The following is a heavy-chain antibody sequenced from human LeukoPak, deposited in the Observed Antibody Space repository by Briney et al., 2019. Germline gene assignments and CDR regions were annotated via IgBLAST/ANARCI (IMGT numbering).Heavy chain of an antibody. CDR3: ARARLRPVLPPQTTVDY. D-gene: IGHD2-8*02. CDR1: GGSFSGYY. CDR2: INHSGST. J-gene: IGHJ4*02. Sequence: KPSETLSLTCAVYGGSFSGYYWSWIRQPPGKGLEWIGEINHSGSTNYNPSLKSRVTISVDTSKNQFSLKLSSVTAADTAVYYCARARLRPVLPPQTTVDYWGQGTLVTVSS. V-gene: IGHV4-34*01.